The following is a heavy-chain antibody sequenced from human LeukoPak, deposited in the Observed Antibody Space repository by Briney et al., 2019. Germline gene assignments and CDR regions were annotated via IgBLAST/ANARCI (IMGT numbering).Heavy chain of an antibody. CDR3: ARSLGAGYTVDV. D-gene: IGHD5-24*01. CDR2: IYYSGST. Sequence: SETLSLTCTVSGGSISSYYWSWIRQPLGEGLEWIGYIYYSGSTNYNPSLKSRVTISVDTSKNQFSLKLSSVTAADTAVYYCARSLGAGYTVDVWGKGTTVTVSS. V-gene: IGHV4-59*01. CDR1: GGSISSYY. J-gene: IGHJ6*04.